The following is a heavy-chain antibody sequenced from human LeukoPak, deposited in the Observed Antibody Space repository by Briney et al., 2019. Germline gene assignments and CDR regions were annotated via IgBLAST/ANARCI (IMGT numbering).Heavy chain of an antibody. V-gene: IGHV1-8*01. D-gene: IGHD1-26*01. CDR3: ARDGRYSGSYYRSAFDI. CDR1: GYTFTSYD. Sequence: GASVKVSCKASGYTFTSYDINWVRQATGQGLEWMGWMNPNSGNTGYAQKFQGRVTMTRNTSISTAYMELSSLRSDDTAVYYCARDGRYSGSYYRSAFDIWGQGTMVTVSS. CDR2: MNPNSGNT. J-gene: IGHJ3*02.